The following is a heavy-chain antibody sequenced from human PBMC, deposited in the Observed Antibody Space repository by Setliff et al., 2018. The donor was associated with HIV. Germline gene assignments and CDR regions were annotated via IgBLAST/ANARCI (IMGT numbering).Heavy chain of an antibody. J-gene: IGHJ4*02. V-gene: IGHV4-31*03. Sequence: SETLSLTCTVSSGSISGGGYYWSWIRQRPGKGLEWIGYIFYSGATYYNPSLKSRVTMSVDMSKAQFSLKLSSVTAADTALYYCARGNGLVQSFGFWGQGTLVTVSS. CDR2: IFYSGAT. CDR3: ARGNGLVQSFGF. D-gene: IGHD2-8*01. CDR1: SGSISGGGYY.